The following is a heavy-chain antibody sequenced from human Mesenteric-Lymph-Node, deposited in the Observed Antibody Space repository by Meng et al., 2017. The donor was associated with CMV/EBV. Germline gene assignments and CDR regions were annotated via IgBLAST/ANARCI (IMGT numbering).Heavy chain of an antibody. CDR2: IYSGST. Sequence: GSLRLSCSVSGGSMSNYFWSWVRQPSGKGLEWIGCIYSGSTNYNPSLKSRVTISVDTARMQLSLELKSVTAADTAVYFCARVGEGRNYLVSTEYYFDYWGQGMLVTVSS. CDR1: GGSMSNYF. V-gene: IGHV4-59*01. CDR3: ARVGEGRNYLVSTEYYFDY. D-gene: IGHD2/OR15-2a*01. J-gene: IGHJ4*02.